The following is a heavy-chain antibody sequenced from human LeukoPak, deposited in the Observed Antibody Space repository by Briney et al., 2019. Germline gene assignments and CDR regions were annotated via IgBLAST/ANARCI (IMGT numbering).Heavy chain of an antibody. CDR2: IYHSGTT. J-gene: IGHJ4*02. CDR3: ARNIVGPRQVDY. Sequence: PSETLSLTCTVSGGSISSYYWSWIRQPPGKGVEWIGYIYHSGTTNYNPSLKSRVTISVDTSKSQFALKLSSVSAADTAIYYCARNIVGPRQVDYWGQGTLVTVSS. V-gene: IGHV4-59*01. CDR1: GGSISSYY. D-gene: IGHD1-26*01.